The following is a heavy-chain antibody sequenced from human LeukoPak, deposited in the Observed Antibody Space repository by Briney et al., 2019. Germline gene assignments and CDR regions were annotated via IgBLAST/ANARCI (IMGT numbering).Heavy chain of an antibody. CDR3: AKAPYLQAAAGNDP. CDR2: ISGSGGST. V-gene: IGHV3-23*01. D-gene: IGHD6-13*01. CDR1: GFTFSSYA. J-gene: IGHJ5*02. Sequence: GGSLRLSCAASGFTFSSYAMSWVRQAPGKGLEWVSTISGSGGSTYYADSVKGRFTISRDNSKNTLYLQMNSLRAEDTAVYYCAKAPYLQAAAGNDPWGQGTLVTVSS.